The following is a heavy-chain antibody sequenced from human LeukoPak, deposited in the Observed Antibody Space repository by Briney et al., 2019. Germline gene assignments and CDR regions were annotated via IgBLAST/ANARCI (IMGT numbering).Heavy chain of an antibody. CDR3: ARDRGYSYGGFDY. D-gene: IGHD5-18*01. CDR1: GDSISSSNSY. CDR2: LYYSGST. V-gene: IGHV4-39*07. Sequence: SETLSLTCTVSGDSISSSNSYRGWIRQPPGKGLEWIGSLYYSGSTYYNPSLKSRVTISVDTSKNQFSLKLSSLTAADTAVYYCARDRGYSYGGFDYWGQGTLVTVSS. J-gene: IGHJ4*02.